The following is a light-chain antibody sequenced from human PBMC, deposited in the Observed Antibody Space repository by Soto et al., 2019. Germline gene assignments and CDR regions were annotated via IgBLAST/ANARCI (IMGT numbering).Light chain of an antibody. CDR3: LQHNTYPYT. CDR2: VAS. Sequence: IQMTQSPSSLSASVGDTVTVTCRASQGIRNYLNWFQQKPGKAPKRLISVASTLQSGVPSRFSGSGSGTEFTLTISSLQLEDSATYYCLQHNTYPYTFGQGTKLEIK. V-gene: IGKV1-17*01. CDR1: QGIRNY. J-gene: IGKJ2*01.